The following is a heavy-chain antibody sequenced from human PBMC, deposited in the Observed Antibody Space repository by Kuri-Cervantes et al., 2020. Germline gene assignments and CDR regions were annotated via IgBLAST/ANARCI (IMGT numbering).Heavy chain of an antibody. CDR2: ISSSGSTI. D-gene: IGHD6-13*01. V-gene: IGHV3-48*03. CDR3: ARDMGKKAAAGFDY. J-gene: IGHJ4*02. CDR1: GFTFSSYA. Sequence: GESLKISCAASGFTFSSYAMSWVRQAPGKGLEWVSYISSSGSTIYYADSVKGRFTISRDNAKNSLYLQMNSLRAEDTAVYYCARDMGKKAAAGFDYWGQGTLVTVSS.